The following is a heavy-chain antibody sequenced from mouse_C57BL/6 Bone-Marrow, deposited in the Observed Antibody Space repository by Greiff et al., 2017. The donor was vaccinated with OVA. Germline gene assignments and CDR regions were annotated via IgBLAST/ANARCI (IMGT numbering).Heavy chain of an antibody. D-gene: IGHD1-1*01. J-gene: IGHJ1*03. CDR2: IWSGGST. CDR1: GFSLTSYG. V-gene: IGHV2-4*01. Sequence: QVQLQQSGPGLVQPSQSLSITCTVSGFSLTSYGVHWVRQPPGKGLEWLGVIWSGGSTDYNAAFISRLSISKDNSKSQVFFKMNSLQADDTAIYYCAKNAPHYSGSDWYFAVWGTDTTVTVSS. CDR3: AKNAPHYSGSDWYFAV.